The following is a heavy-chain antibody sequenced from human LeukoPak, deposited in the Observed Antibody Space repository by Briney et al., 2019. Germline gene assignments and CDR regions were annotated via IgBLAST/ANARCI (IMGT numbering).Heavy chain of an antibody. Sequence: SETLSLTCTVSGGSISSGGYYWSWIRQPPGKGLEWIGYIYHSGSTYYNPSLKSRVTISVDRSKNQFSLKLSSVTAADTAVYYCARERFLEWLSVFDYWGQGTLVTVSS. CDR2: IYHSGST. V-gene: IGHV4-30-2*01. D-gene: IGHD3-3*01. CDR1: GGSISSGGYY. CDR3: ARERFLEWLSVFDY. J-gene: IGHJ4*02.